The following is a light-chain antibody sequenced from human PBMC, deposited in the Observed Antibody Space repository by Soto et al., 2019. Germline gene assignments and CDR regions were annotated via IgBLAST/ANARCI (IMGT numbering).Light chain of an antibody. CDR2: DAS. V-gene: IGKV1-33*01. CDR1: QDMSNY. J-gene: IGKJ4*01. CDR3: QQYDNLPLT. Sequence: DIQMTQSPSSLSASVGDRVTITCQASQDMSNYLNWYQQKPGKAPKLLIYDASNLETGVPSRFSGSGAGTDFTFTISSLQPEDMATYYCQQYDNLPLTFGGGNKVEIQ.